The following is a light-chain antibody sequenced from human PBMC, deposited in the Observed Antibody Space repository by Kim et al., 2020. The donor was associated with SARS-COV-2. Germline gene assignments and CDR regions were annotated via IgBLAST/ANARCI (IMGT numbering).Light chain of an antibody. CDR3: NSRDNSIHRLVV. Sequence: LGQTGRIKCRGDSLRKYYGACYQHKPGQAPILLIYNKNNRPSGIPDRFSVSTSGNTASLTITGARAEDEADYYCNSRDNSIHRLVVFGGGTQLTVL. CDR1: SLRKYY. CDR2: NKN. J-gene: IGLJ2*01. V-gene: IGLV3-19*01.